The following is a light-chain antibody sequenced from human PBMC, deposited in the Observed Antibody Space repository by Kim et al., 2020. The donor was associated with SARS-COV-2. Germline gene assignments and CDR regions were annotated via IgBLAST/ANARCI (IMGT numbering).Light chain of an antibody. CDR2: YDR. CDR1: NIGTKG. CDR3: QVWDSSDDHHVV. Sequence: PGKTARITCGGNNIGTKGVHWYQERPGQAPVLVISYDRDRPSGIPERISGSNSGNTATLTISRVEAGDEADYYCQVWDSSDDHHVVFGGGTQLTVL. V-gene: IGLV3-21*04. J-gene: IGLJ2*01.